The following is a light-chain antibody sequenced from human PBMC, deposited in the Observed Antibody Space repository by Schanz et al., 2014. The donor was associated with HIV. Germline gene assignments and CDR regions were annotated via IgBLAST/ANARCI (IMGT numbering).Light chain of an antibody. Sequence: IQMTQSPSSLSASVGDRVTITCQASQDISNYLNWYQQKPGKAPKLLIYDASNLETGVPSRFSGGGSGTDFTLTITRLQPEDYATYYCQHFDTLPITFGPGTRLEIK. V-gene: IGKV1-33*01. J-gene: IGKJ5*01. CDR2: DAS. CDR1: QDISNY. CDR3: QHFDTLPIT.